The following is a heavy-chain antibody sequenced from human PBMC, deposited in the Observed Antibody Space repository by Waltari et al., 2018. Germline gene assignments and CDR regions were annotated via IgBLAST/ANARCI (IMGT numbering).Heavy chain of an antibody. CDR1: GGSISSGGYY. Sequence: QVQLQESGPGLVKPSQTLSLTCTVSGGSISSGGYYWSWIRQHPGKGLEWIGYIYYSVSTYYNPSLKSRVTISVDTSKNQFSLKLSSVTAADTAVYYCARGGRLQLYYFDYWGQGTLVTVSS. J-gene: IGHJ4*02. CDR2: IYYSVST. CDR3: ARGGRLQLYYFDY. V-gene: IGHV4-31*03. D-gene: IGHD1-1*01.